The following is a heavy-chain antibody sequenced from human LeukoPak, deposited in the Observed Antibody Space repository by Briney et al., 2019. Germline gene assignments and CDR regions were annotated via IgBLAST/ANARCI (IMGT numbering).Heavy chain of an antibody. V-gene: IGHV4-39*07. Sequence: SETLSLTCTVSGGSISSSSYYWGWIRQPPGKGLEWIGSIYYSGSTYYNPSLKSRVTISVDTSKNQFSLKLSSVTAADTAVYYCAREGRRIVVDYWGQGTLVTVSS. CDR3: AREGRRIVVDY. D-gene: IGHD3-22*01. CDR1: GGSISSSSYY. CDR2: IYYSGST. J-gene: IGHJ4*02.